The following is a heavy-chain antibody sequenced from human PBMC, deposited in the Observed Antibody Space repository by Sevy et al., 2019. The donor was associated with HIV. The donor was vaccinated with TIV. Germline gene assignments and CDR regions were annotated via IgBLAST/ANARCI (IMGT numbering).Heavy chain of an antibody. V-gene: IGHV4-31*03. CDR2: ISKGGGA. Sequence: SETLSLTCTVSGDSVSGVGYHWSWVRQHPGKGPEWIGYISKGGGAGYNPSLKGRVSMSVVTSKNQISLRINSVSPADMAVDYCAGGFLEYVLNDYDKYYGMLVWGQGTTVTVSS. CDR1: GDSVSGVGYH. D-gene: IGHD3-3*01. J-gene: IGHJ6*02. CDR3: AGGFLEYVLNDYDKYYGMLV.